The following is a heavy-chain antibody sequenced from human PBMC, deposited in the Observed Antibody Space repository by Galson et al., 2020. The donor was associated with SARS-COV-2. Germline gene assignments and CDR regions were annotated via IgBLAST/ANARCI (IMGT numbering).Heavy chain of an antibody. CDR3: ARDLKEAVAGTRGGYYYYYGMDV. J-gene: IGHJ6*02. CDR1: GFTFSDYY. V-gene: IGHV3-11*01. CDR2: ISSSGSTI. D-gene: IGHD6-19*01. Sequence: GGSLRLSCAASGFTFSDYYMSWIRQAPGKGLEWVSYISSSGSTIYYADSVRGRFTISRDNAKNSLYLQMNSLRAEDTAVYYCARDLKEAVAGTRGGYYYYYGMDVWGQGTTVTVSS.